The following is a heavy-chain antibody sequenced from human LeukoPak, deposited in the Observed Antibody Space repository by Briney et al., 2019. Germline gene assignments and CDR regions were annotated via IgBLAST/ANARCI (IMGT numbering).Heavy chain of an antibody. J-gene: IGHJ4*02. Sequence: GGSLRLSCAASGFTFSDYSMNWVRQTTGKGLEWVSYISGSSSNIYYADSVKGRFTISRDNAKNSVYLQMNSPRDEDTAVYYCARDPITVHHYFDYWGQGILVTVYS. CDR3: ARDPITVHHYFDY. CDR2: ISGSSSNI. V-gene: IGHV3-48*02. CDR1: GFTFSDYS. D-gene: IGHD6-19*01.